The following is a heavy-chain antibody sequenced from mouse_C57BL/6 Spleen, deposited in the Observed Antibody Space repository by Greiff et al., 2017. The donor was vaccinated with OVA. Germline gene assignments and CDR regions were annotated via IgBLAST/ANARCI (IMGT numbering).Heavy chain of an antibody. D-gene: IGHD3-2*02. CDR2: ISDGGSYT. CDR3: ARDHTDSSGPYFDY. J-gene: IGHJ2*01. V-gene: IGHV5-4*01. CDR1: GFTFSSYA. Sequence: EVKLVESGGGLVKPGGSLKLSCAASGFTFSSYAMSWVRQTPEKRLEWVATISDGGSYTYYPDNVKGRFTISRDNAKNNLYLQMSHLKSEDTAMYYCARDHTDSSGPYFDYWGQGTTLTVSS.